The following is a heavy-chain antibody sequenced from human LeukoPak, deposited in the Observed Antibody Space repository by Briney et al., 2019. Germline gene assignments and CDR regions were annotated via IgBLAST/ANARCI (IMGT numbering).Heavy chain of an antibody. D-gene: IGHD2-2*02. Sequence: GGSLRLSCAASGFTFSSYSMNWVRQAPGKGLEWVSSISGTSTSIYYADSVKGRFTTSRDNAKNSLYLQMNSLRAEDTAVYYCARGPIPDYWGQGTLVTVSS. CDR3: ARGPIPDY. CDR2: ISGTSTSI. CDR1: GFTFSSYS. J-gene: IGHJ4*02. V-gene: IGHV3-21*01.